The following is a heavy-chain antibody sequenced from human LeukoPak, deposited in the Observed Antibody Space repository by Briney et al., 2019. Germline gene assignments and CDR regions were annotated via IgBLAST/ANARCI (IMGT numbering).Heavy chain of an antibody. V-gene: IGHV4-31*03. J-gene: IGHJ4*02. CDR3: ARAPAMVRGVHHFDY. CDR2: IYYSGST. D-gene: IGHD3-10*01. Sequence: SETLSLTCTVSGGSINTDSYYWSWIRQHPGKGLEWIGYIYYSGSTYYNPSLKSRVTISVDTSKNQFSLKLSSVTAADTAVYYCARAPAMVRGVHHFDYWGQGTLVTVSS. CDR1: GGSINTDSYY.